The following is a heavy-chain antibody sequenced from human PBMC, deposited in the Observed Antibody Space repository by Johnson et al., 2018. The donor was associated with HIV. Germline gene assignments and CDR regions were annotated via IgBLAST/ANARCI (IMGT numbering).Heavy chain of an antibody. CDR2: ISSSGRTI. Sequence: VQLVESGGGVVQPGRSLRLSCAASGFIFSDYYMTWIRQAPGQGLESISYISSSGRTIYYADSVKGRFTMSRDNAKNSLSLQMNSLRAEDTAVYYCARAPEVRGVDAFDVWGQGTVVTVSS. D-gene: IGHD3-10*01. CDR3: ARAPEVRGVDAFDV. V-gene: IGHV3-11*04. CDR1: GFIFSDYY. J-gene: IGHJ3*01.